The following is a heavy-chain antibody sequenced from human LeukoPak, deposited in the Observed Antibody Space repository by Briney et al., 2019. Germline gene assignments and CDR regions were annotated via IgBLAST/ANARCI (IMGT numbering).Heavy chain of an antibody. CDR2: VYYSGST. CDR1: GGSVSGYY. Sequence: PSETLSLTCVVSGGSVSGYYWGWIRQPPGRGLEWIGYVYYSGSTNYNPSFKSRITISVDTSRNQFSLQLSSVTAADTAVYYCARIHRYCSGGACYVLDNWGQGTLVAVSS. J-gene: IGHJ4*02. V-gene: IGHV4-59*02. CDR3: ARIHRYCSGGACYVLDN. D-gene: IGHD2-15*01.